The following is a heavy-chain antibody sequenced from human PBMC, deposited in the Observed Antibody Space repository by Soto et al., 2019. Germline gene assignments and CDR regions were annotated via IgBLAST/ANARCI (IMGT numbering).Heavy chain of an antibody. CDR1: GFTFSSYA. J-gene: IGHJ6*02. Sequence: GGSLRLSCAASGFTFSSYAMSWVRQAPGKGLEWVSAISGSVGSTSYADSVKGRCTISRDNSTNTRYLQMNSLRAEDTAVYYCATRRGYYGSGSDYYYGMYVWGQGTTGTVSS. CDR3: ATRRGYYGSGSDYYYGMYV. D-gene: IGHD3-10*01. CDR2: ISGSVGST. V-gene: IGHV3-23*01.